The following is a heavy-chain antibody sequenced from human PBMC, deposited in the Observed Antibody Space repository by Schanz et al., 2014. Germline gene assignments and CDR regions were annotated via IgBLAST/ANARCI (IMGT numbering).Heavy chain of an antibody. D-gene: IGHD6-19*01. CDR3: AASSGWHPSTDY. J-gene: IGHJ4*02. CDR2: ISGSSRTI. Sequence: EVQLVESGGGLIQPGGSLRLSCAASGFGFSSYSMNWVRQAPGKGLEWVSYISGSSRTIYYADSMKGRFTVSRDNAESSLYLQMNSLRVEDTAVYYCAASSGWHPSTDYWGQGTLXTVSS. V-gene: IGHV3-48*01. CDR1: GFGFSSYS.